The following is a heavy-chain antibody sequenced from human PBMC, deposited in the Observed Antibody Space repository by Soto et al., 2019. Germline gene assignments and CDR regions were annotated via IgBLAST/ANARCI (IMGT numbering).Heavy chain of an antibody. CDR2: ISAYNGNT. D-gene: IGHD5-18*01. CDR3: ARDYRQLWSAYATKSCVH. V-gene: IGHV1-18*01. J-gene: IGHJ4*02. CDR1: GYTFTSYG. Sequence: GASVKVSCKASGYTFTSYGISWVRQAPGQGLEWMGWISAYNGNTNYAQKLQGRVTMTTDTSTSTAYMELRSLRSDDTAVYYCARDYRQLWSAYATKSCVHWGQGTLVTVSS.